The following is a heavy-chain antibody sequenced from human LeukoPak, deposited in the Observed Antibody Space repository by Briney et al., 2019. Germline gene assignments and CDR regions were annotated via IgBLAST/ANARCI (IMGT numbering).Heavy chain of an antibody. V-gene: IGHV3-15*04. D-gene: IGHD3-10*01. CDR3: TTYGSGRIFDY. J-gene: IGHJ4*02. CDR1: GFSFSDAW. Sequence: WGSLRLSCAASGFSFSDAWMSWVRQIPGKGLEWVGRIESKTDGGTTDYAAPVKGRFTISRDDSTNTLYLQMNSLKSEDTAVYYCTTYGSGRIFDYWGQGILVTVSS. CDR2: IESKTDGGTT.